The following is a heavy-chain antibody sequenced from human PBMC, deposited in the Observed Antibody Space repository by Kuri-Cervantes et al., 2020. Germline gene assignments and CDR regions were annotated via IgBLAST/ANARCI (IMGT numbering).Heavy chain of an antibody. CDR2: IYYSGST. J-gene: IGHJ2*01. D-gene: IGHD2-15*01. CDR1: GGSISSSSYY. V-gene: IGHV4-39*07. Sequence: GSLRLSCTVSGGSISSSSYYWGWIRQPPGKGLEWIGSIYYSGSTYYNPSLKSRVTISVDTSKNQFSLKPSSVTAADTAVYYCARAHPVDWYFDLWGRGTLVTVSS. CDR3: ARAHPVDWYFDL.